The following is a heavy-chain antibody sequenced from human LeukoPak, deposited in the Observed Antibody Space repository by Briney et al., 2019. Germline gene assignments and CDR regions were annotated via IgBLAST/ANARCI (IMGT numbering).Heavy chain of an antibody. J-gene: IGHJ5*02. CDR1: GYTFTSYY. Sequence: ASVKVSCKASGYTFTSYYMHWVRQAPGQGLEWMGIINPSGGSTSYTQKFQGRVTMTRDMSTSTVYMELSSLRSEDTAVYYCARGPPYSGSYGWFDPWGQGTLVTVSS. D-gene: IGHD1-26*01. CDR3: ARGPPYSGSYGWFDP. V-gene: IGHV1-46*01. CDR2: INPSGGST.